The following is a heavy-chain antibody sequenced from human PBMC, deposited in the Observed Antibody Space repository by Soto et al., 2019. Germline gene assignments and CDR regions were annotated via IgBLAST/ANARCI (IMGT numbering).Heavy chain of an antibody. V-gene: IGHV1-8*01. CDR1: GYTFSSYD. D-gene: IGHD3-22*01. CDR2: MNPTSGNT. Sequence: ASVKVSCKVSGYTFSSYDINWVRQAPGQGLEWMGGMNPTSGNTGSAQKFQGRVSMTRDSSLSTAYLELSSLRPEDTAVYFCARPSTRYYEDSSYAFDIWGQGTVVTVSS. J-gene: IGHJ3*02. CDR3: ARPSTRYYEDSSYAFDI.